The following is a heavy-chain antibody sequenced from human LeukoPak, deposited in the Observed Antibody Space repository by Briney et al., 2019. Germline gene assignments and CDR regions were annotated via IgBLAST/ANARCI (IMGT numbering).Heavy chain of an antibody. J-gene: IGHJ3*02. D-gene: IGHD2-21*02. CDR3: ARVTAMGRYAFDI. V-gene: IGHV3-7*03. CDR1: GFTFSSYW. CDR2: IKQDGSEK. Sequence: GGSLRLSCAASGFTFSSYWMSWVRQAPGKGLEWVANIKQDGSEKYYVDSVKSRFTISRDNAKNSLYLQMNSLRAEDTAVYYCARVTAMGRYAFDIWGQGTMVTVSS.